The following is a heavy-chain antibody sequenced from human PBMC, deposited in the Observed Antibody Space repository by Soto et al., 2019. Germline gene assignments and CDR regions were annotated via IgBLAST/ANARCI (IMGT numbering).Heavy chain of an antibody. J-gene: IGHJ6*02. D-gene: IGHD3-22*01. V-gene: IGHV1-18*01. CDR2: ISAYNGNT. Sequence: GSVKVYFKSSVYPFFTYGITLVRQAPGQGLEWMGWISAYNGNTNYAQKLQGRVTMTTDTSTSTAYMELRSLRSDDTAVYYCARQWYYDSSGYARYYGMDVWGQGTTVTVSS. CDR1: VYPFFTYG. CDR3: ARQWYYDSSGYARYYGMDV.